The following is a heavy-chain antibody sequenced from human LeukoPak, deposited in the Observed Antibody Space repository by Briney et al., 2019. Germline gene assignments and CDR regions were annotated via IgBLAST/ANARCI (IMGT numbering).Heavy chain of an antibody. CDR2: ISSSSSYI. J-gene: IGHJ4*02. Sequence: PGGSLRLSCAASGFTFSSYWMNWVRQAPGKGLEWVSSISSSSSYIYYADSVKGRFTISRDNAKNSLYLQMNSLRAEDTAVYYCARDADYYGSGRPLDYWGQGTLVTVSS. CDR1: GFTFSSYW. D-gene: IGHD3-10*01. CDR3: ARDADYYGSGRPLDY. V-gene: IGHV3-21*01.